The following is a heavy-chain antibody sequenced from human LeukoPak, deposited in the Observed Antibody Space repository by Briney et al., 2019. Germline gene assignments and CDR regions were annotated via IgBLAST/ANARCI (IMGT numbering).Heavy chain of an antibody. CDR3: AREGGTVYYFDY. D-gene: IGHD1/OR15-1a*01. V-gene: IGHV3-74*01. Sequence: PGGSLRLSCAASGFTFSSYWMHWVRQAPGKGLVWVSRINSDGSSTSYADSVKGRFTISRDNAKNTLYLQMSSLRAEDTAVYYCAREGGTVYYFDYWGQGTLVTVSS. J-gene: IGHJ4*02. CDR1: GFTFSSYW. CDR2: INSDGSST.